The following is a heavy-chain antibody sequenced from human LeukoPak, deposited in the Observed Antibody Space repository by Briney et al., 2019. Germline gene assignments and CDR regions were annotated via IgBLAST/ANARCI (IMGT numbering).Heavy chain of an antibody. CDR2: IIPILGIA. Sequence: SVKVSCKASGGTFSSYAISWVRQAPGQGLEWMGRIIPILGIANYAQKFQGRVTITADKSTSTAYMELSSPRSEDTAVYYCASSGYSSSWYGHDYWGQGTLVTVSS. J-gene: IGHJ4*02. V-gene: IGHV1-69*04. D-gene: IGHD6-13*01. CDR3: ASSGYSSSWYGHDY. CDR1: GGTFSSYA.